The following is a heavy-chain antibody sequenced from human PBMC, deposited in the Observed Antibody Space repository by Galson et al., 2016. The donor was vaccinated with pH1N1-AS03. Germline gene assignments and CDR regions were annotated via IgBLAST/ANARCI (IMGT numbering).Heavy chain of an antibody. CDR1: GFTFSTYA. CDR3: TKFRGVHYPHYYFDY. D-gene: IGHD2-8*01. Sequence: SLRLSCAASGFTFSTYAMGWVRQAPGKGLEWVSALGGSGSSTFYADSVKDRFTVSRDNSKNTWYLQLNSLRAEDTAVYSCTKFRGVHYPHYYFDYWGQGALVTVSS. CDR2: LGGSGSST. J-gene: IGHJ4*02. V-gene: IGHV3-23*01.